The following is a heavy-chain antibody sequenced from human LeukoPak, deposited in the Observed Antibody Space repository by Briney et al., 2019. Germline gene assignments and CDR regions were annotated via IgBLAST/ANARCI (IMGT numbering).Heavy chain of an antibody. Sequence: GGSLRLSCATSGFTFSHFAMSWVRQAPGKGLHWVSTISGSGNKTYDADSVKGRFTISRDNSKSTLYLQMTGLRAEDTAVYYCAKLKRLAIAPFDDWGQGTLVTVSS. V-gene: IGHV3-23*01. CDR2: ISGSGNKT. CDR1: GFTFSHFA. D-gene: IGHD6-6*01. J-gene: IGHJ4*02. CDR3: AKLKRLAIAPFDD.